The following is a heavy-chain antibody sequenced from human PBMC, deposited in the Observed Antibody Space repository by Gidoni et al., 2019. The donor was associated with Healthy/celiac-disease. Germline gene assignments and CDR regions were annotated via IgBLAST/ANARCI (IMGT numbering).Heavy chain of an antibody. CDR2: IWYDGSNK. J-gene: IGHJ3*02. D-gene: IGHD6-13*01. CDR3: ASLIREQQLVQVEHAFDI. V-gene: IGHV3-33*01. Sequence: QVQLVESGGGVVQPGRSLRRSCAESGFPFSSYGMHWDRKGQGKGLEWVAVIWYDGSNKYDADSGKGRFTITREKSKNTLYLQMNSLRAEDTAVYYCASLIREQQLVQVEHAFDIWGQGTMVTVSS. CDR1: GFPFSSYG.